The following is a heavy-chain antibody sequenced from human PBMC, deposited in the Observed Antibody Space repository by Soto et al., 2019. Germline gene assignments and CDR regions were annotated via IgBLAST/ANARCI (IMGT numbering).Heavy chain of an antibody. D-gene: IGHD1-26*01. CDR1: GLTFSSYW. CDR3: ARASGSHTHFDY. Sequence: EVQLVESGGGLVQPGGSLRLSCAASGLTFSSYWMHWVRQAPGKGLVWVSRINTDGSSTTYADSVKGRFTISRDNTKNTLYLQMNSLRVEDTAVYYCARASGSHTHFDYWGQGTLVTVSS. V-gene: IGHV3-74*01. J-gene: IGHJ4*02. CDR2: INTDGSST.